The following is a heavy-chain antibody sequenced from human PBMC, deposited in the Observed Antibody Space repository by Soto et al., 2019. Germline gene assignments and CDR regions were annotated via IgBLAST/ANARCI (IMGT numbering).Heavy chain of an antibody. CDR2: ISFDGSNT. CDR3: AEALRGGCDY. CDR1: GFPFSDYA. V-gene: IGHV3-30*18. Sequence: QVQLVESGGGVVQPGRSLRLSCAASGFPFSDYAMHWVRQAPGKGLEWVAVISFDGSNTYYADSVKGRFTVSRDNSKHTLSLQMNSLRSVDRALYYCAEALRGGCDYWGQGALVTVSS. D-gene: IGHD3-10*01. J-gene: IGHJ4*02.